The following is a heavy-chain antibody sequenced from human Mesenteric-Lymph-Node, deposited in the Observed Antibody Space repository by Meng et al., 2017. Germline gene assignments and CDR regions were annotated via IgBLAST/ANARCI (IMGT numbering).Heavy chain of an antibody. V-gene: IGHV1-2*02. CDR1: GYTFTGYY. D-gene: IGHD6-13*01. Sequence: QVALVPSGAEVKKPGASVKVSCKASGYTFTGYYMHWVRQAPGQGLEWMGWINPNSGGTNYAQKFQGRVTMTRDTSISTAYMELSRLRSDDTAVYYCARLKSSSSWYSNWFDPWGQGTLVTVSS. CDR3: ARLKSSSSWYSNWFDP. J-gene: IGHJ5*02. CDR2: INPNSGGT.